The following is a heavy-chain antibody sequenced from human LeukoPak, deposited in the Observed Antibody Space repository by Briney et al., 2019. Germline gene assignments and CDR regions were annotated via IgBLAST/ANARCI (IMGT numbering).Heavy chain of an antibody. V-gene: IGHV1-18*01. D-gene: IGHD3-10*01. CDR2: ISAYNGNT. CDR1: GYTFTSYG. J-gene: IGHJ3*02. Sequence: ASVKVSCKASGYTFTSYGISWVRQAPGQGLEWMGWISAYNGNTNYAQKLQGRVTMTTDTSTSTAYMELRSLRSDDTAVYYCASVPLMVRGPGAFDIWGQGTMVTVSS. CDR3: ASVPLMVRGPGAFDI.